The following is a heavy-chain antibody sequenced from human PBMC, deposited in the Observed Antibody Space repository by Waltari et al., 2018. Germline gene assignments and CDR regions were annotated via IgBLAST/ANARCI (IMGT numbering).Heavy chain of an antibody. CDR1: GGTFSSYA. V-gene: IGHV1-69*05. CDR2: IIPIFGTA. CDR3: ARGDYYDSSGYYYEYFDY. D-gene: IGHD3-22*01. J-gene: IGHJ4*02. Sequence: QVQLVQSGAEVKKPGSSVKVSCKASGGTFSSYAISWVRQAPGQGLEWMGGIIPIFGTANYAQKFQGRVTITTDESTSTAYMELSSLRSEDTAVYYCARGDYYDSSGYYYEYFDYWGQGTLVTVSS.